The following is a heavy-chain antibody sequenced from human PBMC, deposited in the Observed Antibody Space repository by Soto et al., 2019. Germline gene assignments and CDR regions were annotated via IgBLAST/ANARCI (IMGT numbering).Heavy chain of an antibody. V-gene: IGHV5-51*01. D-gene: IGHD2-2*02. CDR1: GNSFTSSW. J-gene: IGHJ4*02. Sequence: PGESLTISCTGSGNSFTSSWIGWVRQMPAKGLEWMGIIYLCDSNTRYSPTFQGQVTISADRSIRTAYLQWRSLTASDTAMYNCARLEYCSGTSCYKVDSWGEGTLGSVSS. CDR3: ARLEYCSGTSCYKVDS. CDR2: IYLCDSNT.